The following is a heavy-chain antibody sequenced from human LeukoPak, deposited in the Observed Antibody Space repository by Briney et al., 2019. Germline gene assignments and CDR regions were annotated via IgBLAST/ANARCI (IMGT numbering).Heavy chain of an antibody. D-gene: IGHD2-2*01. CDR1: GGSITSGGYS. CDR2: IYTSGSV. Sequence: SETLSLTCTVSGGSITSGGYSWNWIRQSAGKGLEWIGRIYTSGSVNYNPSLKSRVTFSVDTSKNHFSLNLTSVTAADTAIYYCARTLMPSIHEAFHIWGQGTTVTVSS. V-gene: IGHV4-61*02. CDR3: ARTLMPSIHEAFHI. J-gene: IGHJ3*02.